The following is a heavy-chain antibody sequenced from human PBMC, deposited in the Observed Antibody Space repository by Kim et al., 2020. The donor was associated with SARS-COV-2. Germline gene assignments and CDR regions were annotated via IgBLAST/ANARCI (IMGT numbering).Heavy chain of an antibody. J-gene: IGHJ6*02. D-gene: IGHD6-19*01. CDR3: AREYSSGWSDPSYYYYGMDV. V-gene: IGHV3-11*06. Sequence: RFTISRDNAKNSLYLQMNSRRAEDTAVYYCAREYSSGWSDPSYYYYGMDVWGQGTTVTVSS.